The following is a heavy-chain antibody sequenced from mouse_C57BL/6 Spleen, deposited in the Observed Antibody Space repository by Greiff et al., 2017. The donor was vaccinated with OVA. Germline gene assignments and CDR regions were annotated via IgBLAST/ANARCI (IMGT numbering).Heavy chain of an antibody. CDR3: ARNYGYYEYFDY. V-gene: IGHV2-2*01. Sequence: QVHVKQSGPGLVQPSQSLSITCTVSGFSLTSYGVHWVRQSPGKGLEWLGVIWSGGSTDYNAAFISRLSISKDNSKSQVFFKMNSLQADDTAIYYCARNYGYYEYFDYWGQGTTLTVSS. CDR1: GFSLTSYG. J-gene: IGHJ2*01. CDR2: IWSGGST. D-gene: IGHD2-3*01.